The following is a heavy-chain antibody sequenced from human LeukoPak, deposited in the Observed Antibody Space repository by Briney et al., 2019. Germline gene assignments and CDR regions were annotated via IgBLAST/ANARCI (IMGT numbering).Heavy chain of an antibody. CDR2: IYSGGTT. CDR1: GFTASTNH. V-gene: IGHV3-53*01. D-gene: IGHD2-2*01. Sequence: PGGSLRLSCAASGFTASTNHLSWVRQAPGKGLEWVSVIYSGGTTYYADSVKGRFTVSRDNSKNMLYLQMNSLRAEDTAVYYCAKDRSVVVPAGIDYWGQGTLVTVSS. CDR3: AKDRSVVVPAGIDY. J-gene: IGHJ4*02.